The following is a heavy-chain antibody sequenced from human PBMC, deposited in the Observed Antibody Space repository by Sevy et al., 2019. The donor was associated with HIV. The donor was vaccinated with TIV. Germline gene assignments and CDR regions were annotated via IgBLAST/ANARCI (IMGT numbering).Heavy chain of an antibody. CDR2: ISHDGINE. CDR1: GFSFSYYG. CDR3: ANEYSGSLSHSYLYALDV. D-gene: IGHD1-26*01. Sequence: GGSLRLSCIGSGFSFSYYGIHWVRQSPGKGLDWVALISHDGINEYYADSVKGRFTISRDNSKNKVYLEMNSLRNEDTTIYFCANEYSGSLSHSYLYALDVWGQGTTVTVSS. J-gene: IGHJ6*02. V-gene: IGHV3-30*18.